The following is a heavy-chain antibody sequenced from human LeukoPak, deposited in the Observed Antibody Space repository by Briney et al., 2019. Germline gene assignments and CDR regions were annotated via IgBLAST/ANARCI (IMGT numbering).Heavy chain of an antibody. J-gene: IGHJ4*02. D-gene: IGHD3-22*01. V-gene: IGHV3-21*01. Sequence: GGSLRLSCAASGFTFSSYSMNWVRQAPGKGLEWVSSISSSSSYIYYADSVKGRFTISRDNAKNSLYLQMNSLRAEDTAVYYCARDHRRDDSSGYYPYYFDYWGQGTLVTVSS. CDR3: ARDHRRDDSSGYYPYYFDY. CDR1: GFTFSSYS. CDR2: ISSSSSYI.